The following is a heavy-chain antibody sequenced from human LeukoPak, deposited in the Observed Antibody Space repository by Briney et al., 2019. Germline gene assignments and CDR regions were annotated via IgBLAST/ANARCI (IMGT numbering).Heavy chain of an antibody. CDR2: ITSRGEST. J-gene: IGHJ4*02. V-gene: IGHV3-23*01. CDR1: GFTFSIYA. Sequence: GSLRLSCAASGFTFSIYAMSWVRHAPGKGLQWVSSITSRGESTWYVDSVKGRFTITRDNSENTLYLQMHSLRAEDTAVYYCARDRPNYYGSDGHYYRRDGDYWGRGTLVSVSS. D-gene: IGHD3-22*01. CDR3: ARDRPNYYGSDGHYYRRDGDY.